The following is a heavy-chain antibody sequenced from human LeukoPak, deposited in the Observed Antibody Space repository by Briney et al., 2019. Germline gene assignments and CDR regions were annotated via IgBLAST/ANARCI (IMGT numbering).Heavy chain of an antibody. V-gene: IGHV4-61*02. Sequence: SENLSLTCTVSGGSISSGSYYWSWIRQPAGKGLEWIGRIYTSGSTNYNPSLKSRVTISVDTSKNQFSLKLSFVTAADTAVYYCARDRSIAVAGNYYYYMDVWGKGTTVTVSS. CDR3: ARDRSIAVAGNYYYYMDV. CDR1: GGSISSGSYY. CDR2: IYTSGST. D-gene: IGHD6-19*01. J-gene: IGHJ6*03.